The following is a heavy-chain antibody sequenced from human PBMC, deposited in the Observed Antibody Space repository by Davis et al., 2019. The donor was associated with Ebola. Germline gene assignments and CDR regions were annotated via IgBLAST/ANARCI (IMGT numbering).Heavy chain of an antibody. D-gene: IGHD5-24*01. Sequence: GESLKISCAASGFTFSGSAIHWARQASGKGLEWVGRIRSKANNYATAYAASVKGRFTISRDDSRNTAYLQMNSLKTEDTAVYYCANVATITAFDYWGQGTLVTVSS. J-gene: IGHJ4*02. CDR2: IRSKANNYAT. CDR1: GFTFSGSA. V-gene: IGHV3-73*01. CDR3: ANVATITAFDY.